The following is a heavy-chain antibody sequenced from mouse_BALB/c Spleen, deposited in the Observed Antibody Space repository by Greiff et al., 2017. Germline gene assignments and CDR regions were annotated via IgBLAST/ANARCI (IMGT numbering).Heavy chain of an antibody. V-gene: IGHV14-3*02. Sequence: EVQLQQSGAELVKPGASVKLSCTASGFNIKDTYMHWVKQRPEQGLEWIGRIDPANGNTKYDPKFQGKATITADTSSNTAYLQLSSLTSEDTAVYYCARWNYVNYAMDYWGQGTSVTVSS. D-gene: IGHD1-1*01. CDR3: ARWNYVNYAMDY. CDR2: IDPANGNT. CDR1: GFNIKDTY. J-gene: IGHJ4*01.